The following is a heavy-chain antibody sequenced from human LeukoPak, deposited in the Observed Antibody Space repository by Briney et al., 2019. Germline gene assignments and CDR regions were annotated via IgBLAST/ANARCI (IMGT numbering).Heavy chain of an antibody. V-gene: IGHV3-23*01. CDR1: GFTFSSSA. J-gene: IGHJ5*02. CDR3: ARASHYYDSSGSLP. CDR2: ISGSGGSP. Sequence: PGGSLRLSCAASGFTFSSSAMNWVRQAPGKGLEWVSAISGSGGSPYYADSVKGRFTISRDNAKNSLYLQMNSLRAEDTAVYYCARASHYYDSSGSLPWGQGTLVTVSS. D-gene: IGHD3-22*01.